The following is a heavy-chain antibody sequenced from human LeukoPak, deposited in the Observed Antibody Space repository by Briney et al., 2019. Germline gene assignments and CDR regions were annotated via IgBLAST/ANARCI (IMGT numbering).Heavy chain of an antibody. CDR3: AASSSWYNYGMDV. CDR1: FTFTSXX. V-gene: IGHV1-58*02. Sequence: FTFTSXXMQWVRQAXGQRLEWIGWIVVGSGNTNYAQKFQERVTITRDMSTSTAYMELSSLRSEDTAVYYCAASSSWYNYGMDVWGQGTTVTVSS. CDR2: IVVGSGNT. D-gene: IGHD6-13*01. J-gene: IGHJ6*02.